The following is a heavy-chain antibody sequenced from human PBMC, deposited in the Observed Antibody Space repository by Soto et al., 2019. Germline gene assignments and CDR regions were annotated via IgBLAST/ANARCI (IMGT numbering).Heavy chain of an antibody. D-gene: IGHD3-3*01. Sequence: PSETLSLTCTVSCASISSSIYLWRRIHQPPGKGLEWIGSIYHSGSTYYNPSLNSRATISLDASKNQVALEPSSVTAADTAVYYWARHGVPSRAGTGFGYWGQVSQVTFAS. CDR2: IYHSGST. V-gene: IGHV4-39*01. CDR1: CASISSSIYL. CDR3: ARHGVPSRAGTGFGY. J-gene: IGHJ4*02.